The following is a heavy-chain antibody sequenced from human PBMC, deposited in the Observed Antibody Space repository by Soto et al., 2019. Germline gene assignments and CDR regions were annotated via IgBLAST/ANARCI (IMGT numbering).Heavy chain of an antibody. CDR2: TSPDGDT. CDR3: ARGQRSDPFYDS. Sequence: PSETLSLTCAVYGGSFSGYYWNWVRQPPGKGLEWVGETSPDGDTNYSPSLKSRVTISLDTSKTQFSLKLTSVTAADTAVYYCARGQRSDPFYDSWGQGTLVTVSS. J-gene: IGHJ4*02. CDR1: GGSFSGYY. V-gene: IGHV4-34*01.